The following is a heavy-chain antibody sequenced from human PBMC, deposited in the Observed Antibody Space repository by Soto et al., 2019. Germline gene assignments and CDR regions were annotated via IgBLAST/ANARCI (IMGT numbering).Heavy chain of an antibody. V-gene: IGHV6-1*01. J-gene: IGHJ6*02. Sequence: PSETLSLTCAISGDSVSSNSAAWNWIRQSPSRGLEWLGRTYYRSKWYNDYAVSVKSRITINPDTSKNQFSLQLNSVTPEDTAVYHCTRSRGSSSWYYYYYGMDVWGQGTTVTVSS. D-gene: IGHD6-13*01. CDR1: GDSVSSNSAA. CDR3: TRSRGSSSWYYYYYGMDV. CDR2: TYYRSKWYN.